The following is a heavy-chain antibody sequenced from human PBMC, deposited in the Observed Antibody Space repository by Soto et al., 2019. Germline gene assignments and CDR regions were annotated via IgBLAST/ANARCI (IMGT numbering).Heavy chain of an antibody. Sequence: QVQLQESGPGLVKPSQTLPLTCDVSGASVTRAGSYWGWIRQRPGQGLEWIGYIYFDGTTYYNPSPKSRVIISADTSRNQFSLSLSFLTAADTAVYYCATRTTVTTFDYWGQGTLVTVSS. V-gene: IGHV4-31*11. D-gene: IGHD4-17*01. CDR1: GASVTRAGSY. J-gene: IGHJ4*02. CDR2: IYFDGTT. CDR3: ATRTTVTTFDY.